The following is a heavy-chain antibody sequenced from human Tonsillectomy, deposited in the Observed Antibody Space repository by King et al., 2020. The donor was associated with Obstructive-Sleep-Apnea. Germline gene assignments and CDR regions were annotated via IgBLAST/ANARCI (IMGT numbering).Heavy chain of an antibody. V-gene: IGHV3-33*01. CDR3: ARDGGYSYAFDI. J-gene: IGHJ3*02. CDR2: IWYDGSNK. CDR1: GFTFSSYG. Sequence: VQLVESGGGVVQPGRSLRLSCAASGFTFSSYGMHWVRQAPGKGLEWVAVIWYDGSNKYYADSVKGRFTISRDNSKNTLYLQMNSLRAEDTAVYYCARDGGYSYAFDIWGQGTMVTVSS. D-gene: IGHD5-18*01.